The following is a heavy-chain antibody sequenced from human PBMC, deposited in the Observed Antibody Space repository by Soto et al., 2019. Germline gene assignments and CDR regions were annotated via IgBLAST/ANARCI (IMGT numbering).Heavy chain of an antibody. D-gene: IGHD6-13*01. CDR2: IDHSGST. J-gene: IGHJ6*02. V-gene: IGHV4-34*01. Sequence: SETLSLTXAVSGGSFSGHYWSWLRQSPGKGLEWIGEIDHSGSTNYKPSLKSRVTMSVDTSKNQFSLKVTSVTAADTAVYHCARGRVGSSNWYPYYYYGLDVWGQGTPVTVSS. CDR1: GGSFSGHY. CDR3: ARGRVGSSNWYPYYYYGLDV.